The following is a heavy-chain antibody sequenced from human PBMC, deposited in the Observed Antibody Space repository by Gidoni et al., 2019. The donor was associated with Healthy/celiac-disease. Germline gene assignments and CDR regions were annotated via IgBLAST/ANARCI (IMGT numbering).Heavy chain of an antibody. Sequence: QVQLVQSGAEVKTPGASVKVSCQASGYTFTGYYMHWVRQAPGQGLEWMGWINPNSGGTNYAQKFQGWVTMTRDTSISTAYMELSRLRSDDTAVYYCARGPHCSGGSCPFDPWGQGTLVTVSS. CDR2: INPNSGGT. D-gene: IGHD2-15*01. J-gene: IGHJ5*02. CDR1: GYTFTGYY. CDR3: ARGPHCSGGSCPFDP. V-gene: IGHV1-2*04.